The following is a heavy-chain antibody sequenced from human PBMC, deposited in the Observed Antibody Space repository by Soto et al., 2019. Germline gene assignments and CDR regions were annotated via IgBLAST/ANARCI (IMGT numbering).Heavy chain of an antibody. J-gene: IGHJ4*02. CDR1: GYTITGYN. Sequence: ASVKVSCKAAGYTITGYNMYWVRQAPGQGLEWMGWINPNSGGTNYAQKFQGRVTMTRDTSISTASMELGRLRSDDTAVYYCARAEYSSSFDYWGQGTLVTVS. D-gene: IGHD6-6*01. CDR2: INPNSGGT. V-gene: IGHV1-2*02. CDR3: ARAEYSSSFDY.